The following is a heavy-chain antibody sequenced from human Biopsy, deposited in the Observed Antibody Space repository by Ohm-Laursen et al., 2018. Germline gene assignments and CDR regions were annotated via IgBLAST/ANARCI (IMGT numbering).Heavy chain of an antibody. Sequence: SVKVSCKVSGYTLNELSMHWVRQVPGKGLKWMGGFAPENGKTVYAQNFQARVSLTEDTSTDTAYMELRSLRSEDTAVYYCAADINVWNVNYWGQGTQVTVSS. CDR2: FAPENGKT. D-gene: IGHD1-1*01. CDR1: GYTLNELS. J-gene: IGHJ4*02. V-gene: IGHV1-24*01. CDR3: AADINVWNVNY.